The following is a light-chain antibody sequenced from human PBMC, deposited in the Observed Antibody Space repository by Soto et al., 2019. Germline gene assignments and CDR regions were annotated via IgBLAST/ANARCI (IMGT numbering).Light chain of an antibody. Sequence: EIVLTQYPGTLSLSAGEIATLSCRASQSVSSSYLAWYQQKPGQAPRLLIYGASSRATAIPDRFSGSVSRTDFTLTISRLEPEDLSVYDCKQYGSSPTTFCQVTKVDIK. V-gene: IGKV3-20*01. CDR3: KQYGSSPTT. J-gene: IGKJ1*01. CDR1: QSVSSSY. CDR2: GAS.